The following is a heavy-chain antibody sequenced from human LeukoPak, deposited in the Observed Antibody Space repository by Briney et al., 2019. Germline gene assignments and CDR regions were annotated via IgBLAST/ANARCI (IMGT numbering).Heavy chain of an antibody. CDR3: ARDARRYDFWSGYYSNYMDV. CDR2: ITPIFGTA. J-gene: IGHJ6*03. CDR1: GGTFSSYP. D-gene: IGHD3-3*01. V-gene: IGHV1-69*13. Sequence: SVKVSCKASGGTFSSYPFTWVRQAPGQGLEWMGEITPIFGTANYAQKFQGRVTITADESTSTAYMELSSLRSEDTAVYYCARDARRYDFWSGYYSNYMDVWGKGTTVTVSS.